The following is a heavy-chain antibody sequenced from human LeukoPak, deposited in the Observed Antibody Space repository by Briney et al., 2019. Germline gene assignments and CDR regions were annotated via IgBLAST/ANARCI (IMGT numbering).Heavy chain of an antibody. D-gene: IGHD1/OR15-1a*01. Sequence: GGSLRLSCAASGFTFSNYWMGWVRQAPGKGLEWVANIKQDGSEKYYVDSVKGRFTISRDNTKSSLYLQMDSLRADDTAVYYCARDNTEHYPWNYWGQGTLVTVSS. CDR2: IKQDGSEK. CDR1: GFTFSNYW. V-gene: IGHV3-7*03. CDR3: ARDNTEHYPWNY. J-gene: IGHJ4*02.